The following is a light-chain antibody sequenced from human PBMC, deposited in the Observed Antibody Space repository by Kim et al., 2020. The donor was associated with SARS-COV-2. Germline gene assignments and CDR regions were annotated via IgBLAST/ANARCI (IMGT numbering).Light chain of an antibody. Sequence: GQPVPIACTRSGGSIAINYVQWYQQSPGNAPTTVIYEDNQRPSGVPDQFSGSVDSSSNSAALTISGLKTEDEADYYCQSYDSSNVVFGGGTQLTVL. CDR3: QSYDSSNVV. V-gene: IGLV6-57*03. CDR2: EDN. CDR1: GGSIAINY. J-gene: IGLJ2*01.